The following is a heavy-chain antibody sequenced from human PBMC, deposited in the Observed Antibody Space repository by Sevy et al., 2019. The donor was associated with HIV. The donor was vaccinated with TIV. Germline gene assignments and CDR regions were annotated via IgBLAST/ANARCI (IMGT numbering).Heavy chain of an antibody. J-gene: IGHJ6*03. CDR1: GYSISSGYY. CDR2: IYHSGST. Sequence: SETLSLTCAVSGYSISSGYYWGWIRQPPGKGLECIGSIYHSGSTYYNPSLKSRVTISVDTSKNQFSLKLGSVTAADTAVYYCARQGPYSGRGGGPGSYYYYYYMDVWGKGTTVTVSS. D-gene: IGHD2-21*01. V-gene: IGHV4-38-2*01. CDR3: ARQGPYSGRGGGPGSYYYYYYMDV.